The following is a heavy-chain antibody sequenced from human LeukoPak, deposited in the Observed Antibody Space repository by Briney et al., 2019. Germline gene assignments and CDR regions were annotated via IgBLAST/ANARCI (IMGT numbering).Heavy chain of an antibody. J-gene: IGHJ4*02. D-gene: IGHD3-9*01. CDR1: GFTFSSYA. Sequence: QTGGSLRLSCAASGFTFSSYAMSWVRQAPGKGLEWVSAISGSGGSTYYADSVKGRFTISRDNSKNTLYLQMNSLRAEDTAVYYCAKSHRASTTYYDILTGYRSFFDCWGQGTLVTVSS. V-gene: IGHV3-23*01. CDR3: AKSHRASTTYYDILTGYRSFFDC. CDR2: ISGSGGST.